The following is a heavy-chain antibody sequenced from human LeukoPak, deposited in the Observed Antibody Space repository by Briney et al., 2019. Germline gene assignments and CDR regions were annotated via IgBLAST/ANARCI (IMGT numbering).Heavy chain of an antibody. D-gene: IGHD4-17*01. J-gene: IGHJ6*03. CDR3: AREGYWVTTVTTWYVDV. CDR1: GFTFSSYC. CDR2: IKQDGSEK. Sequence: PGGSLRLSCAASGFTFSSYCMSWVRQAPGKGLEWVANIKQDGSEKYYVDSVKGRFTISRDNAKNSLYLQMNSLRAEDTAVYYCAREGYWVTTVTTWYVDVWGKGTTVTISS. V-gene: IGHV3-7*01.